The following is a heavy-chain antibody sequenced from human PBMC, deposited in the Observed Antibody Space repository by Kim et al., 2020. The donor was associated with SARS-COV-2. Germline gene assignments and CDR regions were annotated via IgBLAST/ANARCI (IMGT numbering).Heavy chain of an antibody. CDR3: ARGRYFDWLFHQSPHYFDY. CDR2: INYDRST. V-gene: IGHV4-34*01. D-gene: IGHD3-9*01. J-gene: IGHJ4*02. CDR1: GDPVNGYY. Sequence: SETLSLTCAVYGDPVNGYYWSWIRQPPGKGLEWIGEINYDRSTNYKPSLKSRVTMSLDSSKSQLSLSLTSLTAADTAVYYCARGRYFDWLFHQSPHYFDYWGQGNLVTVSS.